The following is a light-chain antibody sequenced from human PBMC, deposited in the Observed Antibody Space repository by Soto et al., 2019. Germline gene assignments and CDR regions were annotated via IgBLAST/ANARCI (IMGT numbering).Light chain of an antibody. Sequence: QSVLTQPPSVSGAPGQRVTISCTGSSSNIGAGYDVHWYQQLPGTAPKLVIYDNNNRPSGVPYRFSGSKSGTSASLAITGLQAEDEAHYYCQSYDSSLSGVVFGGGTKLTVL. V-gene: IGLV1-40*01. CDR3: QSYDSSLSGVV. J-gene: IGLJ2*01. CDR2: DNN. CDR1: SSNIGAGYD.